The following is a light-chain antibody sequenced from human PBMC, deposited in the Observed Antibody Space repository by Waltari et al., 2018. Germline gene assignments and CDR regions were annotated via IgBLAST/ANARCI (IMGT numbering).Light chain of an antibody. V-gene: IGLV1-47*01. J-gene: IGLJ2*01. CDR1: SSNLGSTP. Sequence: QSVLTQSPSASAAPGQRATISCSGSSSNLGSTPVYWYQHVPGTAPKLLIYRNNQRPSGVPDRFSGSKSGTSASLAVSGLRSEDEADYYCAAWDDTLSGVVFGGGTKLTVL. CDR2: RNN. CDR3: AAWDDTLSGVV.